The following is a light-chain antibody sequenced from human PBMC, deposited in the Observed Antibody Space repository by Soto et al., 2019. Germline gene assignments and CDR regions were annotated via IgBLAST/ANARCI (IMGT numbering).Light chain of an antibody. J-gene: IGLJ1*01. Sequence: QSVLTQPPSASGSPGQSVTISCTGTSSDVGGYDYVSWYQQHQGKAPKLMIYEVTKRPSGVHDRFSGSKSGNTASLTVSGLQAEDEADYYCSSYAGSNNFVFGTGTKLTVL. V-gene: IGLV2-8*01. CDR1: SSDVGGYDY. CDR2: EVT. CDR3: SSYAGSNNFV.